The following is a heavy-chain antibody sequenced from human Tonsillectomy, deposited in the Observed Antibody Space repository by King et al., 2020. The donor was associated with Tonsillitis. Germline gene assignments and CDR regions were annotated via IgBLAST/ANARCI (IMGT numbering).Heavy chain of an antibody. Sequence: QVQLQESGPGLVKPSETLSLTCAVSGYSITSGYYWGWIRQPPGKGLEWIGSIYHSGSTYYNPSLKSRVTISVDTSKNQFSLKLSSVTAADTAVYYCARDRSHGSHLFDYWGQGTLVTVSS. J-gene: IGHJ4*02. D-gene: IGHD3-10*01. V-gene: IGHV4-38-2*02. CDR3: ARDRSHGSHLFDY. CDR1: GYSITSGYY. CDR2: IYHSGST.